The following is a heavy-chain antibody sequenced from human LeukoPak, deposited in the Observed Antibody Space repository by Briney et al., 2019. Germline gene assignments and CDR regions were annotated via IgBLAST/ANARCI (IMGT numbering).Heavy chain of an antibody. V-gene: IGHV3-48*04. CDR2: ISSSGSTI. Sequence: PGGSLRLSCAASGFTFSSYWMSWVRQAPGKGLEWVSYISSSGSTIYYADSVKGRFTISRDNAKNSLYLQMNSLRAEDTAVYYCASLYYYDSSFDYWGQGTLVTVSS. CDR3: ASLYYYDSSFDY. D-gene: IGHD3-22*01. J-gene: IGHJ4*02. CDR1: GFTFSSYW.